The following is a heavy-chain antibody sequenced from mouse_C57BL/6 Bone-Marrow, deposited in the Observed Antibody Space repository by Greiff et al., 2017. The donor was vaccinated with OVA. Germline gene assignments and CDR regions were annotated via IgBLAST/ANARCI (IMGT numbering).Heavy chain of an antibody. CDR3: ARYGNGGVYYAMDY. CDR1: GYTFTSYC. Sequence: QVQLQQPGAELVMPGASVKLSCKASGYTFTSYCMHWVQQRPGQGLEWIGEIDPSDSYTNYNQKFKGKSTLTVDKSSSTTYMQLSSLTSEDSAVNYWARYGNGGVYYAMDYWGQGTSVTVSS. D-gene: IGHD2-1*01. J-gene: IGHJ4*01. V-gene: IGHV1-69*01. CDR2: IDPSDSYT.